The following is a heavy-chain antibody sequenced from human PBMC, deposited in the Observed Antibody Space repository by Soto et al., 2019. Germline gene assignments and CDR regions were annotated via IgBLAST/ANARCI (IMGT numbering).Heavy chain of an antibody. J-gene: IGHJ4*02. V-gene: IGHV3-15*07. CDR1: GLTLTDAW. CDR3: AKDLTVENTQFDY. D-gene: IGHD4-17*01. CDR2: LKSKTNGGTA. Sequence: PGGSLRLSCTASGLTLTDAWMKWVRQAPGKGLEWVGRLKSKTNGGTADYAAPVRGRFTILRDDSKNMLYLQMNSLKTEDTAVYYCAKDLTVENTQFDYWGQGTLVTVSS.